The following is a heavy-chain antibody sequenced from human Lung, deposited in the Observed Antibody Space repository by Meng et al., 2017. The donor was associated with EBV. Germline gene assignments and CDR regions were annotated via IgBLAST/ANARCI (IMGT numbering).Heavy chain of an antibody. CDR2: INPNSGGT. J-gene: IGHJ5*02. CDR3: ARDTSNWFDP. V-gene: IGHV1-2*06. CDR1: GSTLPGYN. Sequence: GQLVLAGVEVRHPGASLKASFKASGSTLPGYNMHWVRQAPGQGLEWMGRINPNSGGTNYAQKFQGRVTMTRDTSISTAYMELSRLRSDDTAVYYCARDTSNWFDPWGQGTLVTVSS.